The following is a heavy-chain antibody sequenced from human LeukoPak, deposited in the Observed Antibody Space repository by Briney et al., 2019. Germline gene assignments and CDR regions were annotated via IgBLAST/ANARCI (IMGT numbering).Heavy chain of an antibody. CDR3: AKPGYYDSSAIDY. D-gene: IGHD3-22*01. CDR2: IRYDGSNK. CDR1: GFTFSSYS. J-gene: IGHJ4*02. Sequence: GGSLRLSCAASGFTFSSYSMNWVRQAPGKGLEWVAFIRYDGSNKYYADSVKGRFTISRDNSKNTLYLQMNSLRAEDTAVYYCAKPGYYDSSAIDYWGQGTLVTVSS. V-gene: IGHV3-30*02.